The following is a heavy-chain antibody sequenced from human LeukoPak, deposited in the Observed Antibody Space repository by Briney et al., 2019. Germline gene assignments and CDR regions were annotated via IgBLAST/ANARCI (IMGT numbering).Heavy chain of an antibody. CDR3: AKGGLGTAMVLYY. D-gene: IGHD5-18*01. CDR1: GFTFSTYA. CDR2: ITGSGVST. V-gene: IGHV3-23*01. J-gene: IGHJ4*02. Sequence: GGSLRLSCAASGFTFSTYAMNWVRQAPGKGLEWVSAITGSGVSTYYADSVKGRFTISRDNSKNTLFLQLNSLRAEDTAVYYCAKGGLGTAMVLYYWGQGTLVTVSS.